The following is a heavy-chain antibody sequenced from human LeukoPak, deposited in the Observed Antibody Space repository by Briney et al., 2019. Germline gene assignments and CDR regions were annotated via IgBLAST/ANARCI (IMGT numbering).Heavy chain of an antibody. CDR1: GYTFTNYY. D-gene: IGHD3-22*01. CDR2: INPGGANT. Sequence: ASVKVSCKASGYTFTNYYIHWVRQAPGQGLEWMGLINPGGANTNYAQNFQGRVTMTRDTSTSTAYMELSRLRSDDTAVYYCARLRYYSESSANNRFDYWGQGTLVTVSS. V-gene: IGHV1-46*01. J-gene: IGHJ4*02. CDR3: ARLRYYSESSANNRFDY.